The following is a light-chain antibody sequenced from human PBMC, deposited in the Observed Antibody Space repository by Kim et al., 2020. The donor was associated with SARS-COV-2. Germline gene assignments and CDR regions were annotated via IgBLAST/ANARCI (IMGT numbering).Light chain of an antibody. CDR2: GAS. CDR1: QSVSSSN. J-gene: IGKJ2*01. Sequence: EIVLTQSPGILSLSPGERATLSCRASQSVSSSNLDWYQQKPGQAPRLLIYGASSRATGIPDRFSGSGSGTDFTLTISRLEPEDFAVYYCQQDGSPPYTFGQGTKLEI. V-gene: IGKV3-20*01. CDR3: QQDGSPPYT.